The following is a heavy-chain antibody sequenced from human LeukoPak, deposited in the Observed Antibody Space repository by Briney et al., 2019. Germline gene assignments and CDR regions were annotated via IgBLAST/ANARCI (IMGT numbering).Heavy chain of an antibody. Sequence: ASVKVSCKASGYSFTSYYMHWVRQAPGQGLEWMGWISAYNGNTNYAQKLQGRVTMTTDTSTSTAYMELRSLRSDDTAVYYCARGIVATLYDYWGQGTLVTVSS. V-gene: IGHV1-18*04. CDR2: ISAYNGNT. J-gene: IGHJ4*02. CDR1: GYSFTSYY. D-gene: IGHD5-12*01. CDR3: ARGIVATLYDY.